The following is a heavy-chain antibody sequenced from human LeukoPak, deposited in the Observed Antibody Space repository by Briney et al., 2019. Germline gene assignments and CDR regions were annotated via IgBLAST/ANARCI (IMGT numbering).Heavy chain of an antibody. CDR2: INPNSGGT. D-gene: IGHD3-22*01. CDR1: GYTFTGYY. Sequence: ASVKVSCKASGYTFTGYYMHWVRQAPGQGLEWMGWINPNSGGTNYAQKFQGRVTMTRDTSISTAYMELSRLRPDDTAVYYCARANYYDSSGYYRLVAFDIWGQGTMVTVSS. J-gene: IGHJ3*02. CDR3: ARANYYDSSGYYRLVAFDI. V-gene: IGHV1-2*02.